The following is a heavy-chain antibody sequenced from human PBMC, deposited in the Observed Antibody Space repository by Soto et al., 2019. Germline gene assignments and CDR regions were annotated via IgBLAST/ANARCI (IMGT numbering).Heavy chain of an antibody. CDR2: ISYDGSNK. J-gene: IGHJ4*02. CDR1: GFTFSSYA. V-gene: IGHV3-30-3*01. Sequence: GGSLRLSCAASGFTFSSYAMHWVRQAPGKGLEWVAVISYDGSNKYYAGSVKGRFTISRDNSKNTLYLQMNSLRAEDTAVYYCARESYIRPNWGQGTLVTVSS. CDR3: ARESYIRPN. D-gene: IGHD3-3*02.